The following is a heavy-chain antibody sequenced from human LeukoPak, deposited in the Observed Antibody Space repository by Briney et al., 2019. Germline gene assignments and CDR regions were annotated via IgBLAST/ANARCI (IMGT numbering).Heavy chain of an antibody. V-gene: IGHV4-34*01. Sequence: PSETLSLTCAVYGGSFSGYYWSWIRQPPGKGLEWIGEINHSGSTNYNPSLKSRVTISVDTSKNQFSLKLSSVTAADTAVYYCARRSRRRSIVGATMGWGLLNGSFWDIWGQGTMVTVSS. CDR1: GGSFSGYY. CDR2: INHSGST. J-gene: IGHJ3*02. CDR3: ARRSRRRSIVGATMGWGLLNGSFWDI. D-gene: IGHD1-26*01.